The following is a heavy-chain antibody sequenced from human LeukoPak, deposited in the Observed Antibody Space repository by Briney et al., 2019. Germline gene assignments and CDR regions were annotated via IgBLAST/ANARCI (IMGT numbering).Heavy chain of an antibody. V-gene: IGHV4-59*01. Sequence: SETLSLTCTVSGGSISSYYWSWIRQPPRKGLEWIGYIYYSGSTNYNPSLKSRVTMSVDTSKNQFSLKLSSVTAADTAVYYCARWTWGNFDYWGQGTLVTVSS. J-gene: IGHJ4*02. CDR2: IYYSGST. D-gene: IGHD3-16*01. CDR1: GGSISSYY. CDR3: ARWTWGNFDY.